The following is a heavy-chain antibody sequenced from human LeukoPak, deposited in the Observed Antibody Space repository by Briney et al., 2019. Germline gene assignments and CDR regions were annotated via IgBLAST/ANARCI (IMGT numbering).Heavy chain of an antibody. Sequence: ASVKVSCKASGYTFTSYDINWVRQATGQGLEWMGWMNPNSGNTGYGQKFQGRVTMTRNTSISTAYMELSSLRSEDTAVYYCASGLHLGELSLDAFDIWGQGTMVTVSS. CDR2: MNPNSGNT. J-gene: IGHJ3*02. CDR1: GYTFTSYD. V-gene: IGHV1-8*01. D-gene: IGHD3-16*02. CDR3: ASGLHLGELSLDAFDI.